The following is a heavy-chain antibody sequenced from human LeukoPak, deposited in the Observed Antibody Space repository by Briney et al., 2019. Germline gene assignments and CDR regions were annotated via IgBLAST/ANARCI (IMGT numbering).Heavy chain of an antibody. CDR1: GFTFNSYA. Sequence: GGTLRLSCAASGFTFNSYAMSWVRQAPGKGLEWVSAISGSGGSTYYADSVKGRFTISRDNSKNTLYLQMNSLRAEDTAVYYCAKGEKGGFDYWGQGTLVTVSS. J-gene: IGHJ4*02. V-gene: IGHV3-23*01. CDR2: ISGSGGST. D-gene: IGHD3-16*01. CDR3: AKGEKGGFDY.